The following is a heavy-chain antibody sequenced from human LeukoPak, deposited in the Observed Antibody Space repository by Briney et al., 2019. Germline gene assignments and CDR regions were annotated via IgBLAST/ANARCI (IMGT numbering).Heavy chain of an antibody. J-gene: IGHJ5*02. D-gene: IGHD5-12*01. Sequence: SETLSLTCTVSGGSVSSGSYYWSWIRQPPGKGLEWIGYIYHSGSTYYNPSLKSRVTISVDRSKNQFSLKLSSVTAADTAVYYCARGNSGYDPGWFDPWGQGTLVTVSS. V-gene: IGHV4-30-2*01. CDR1: GGSVSSGSYY. CDR2: IYHSGST. CDR3: ARGNSGYDPGWFDP.